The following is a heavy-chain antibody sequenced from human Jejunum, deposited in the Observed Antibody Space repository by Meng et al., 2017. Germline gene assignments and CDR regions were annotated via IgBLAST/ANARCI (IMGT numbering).Heavy chain of an antibody. V-gene: IGHV4-34*01. CDR2: INHSGSA. Sequence: QVQLQQGGAGLLKPSETLSLTCAVYGGSFSGYYCSWIRQPPGKGLEWIGEINHSGSANYNPSLKSRVTISVDTSKSQFSLKLSSVTAADTAVYYCARSGKTTVNYLDWGQGTLVTVSS. J-gene: IGHJ4*02. D-gene: IGHD4-11*01. CDR1: GGSFSGYY. CDR3: ARSGKTTVNYLD.